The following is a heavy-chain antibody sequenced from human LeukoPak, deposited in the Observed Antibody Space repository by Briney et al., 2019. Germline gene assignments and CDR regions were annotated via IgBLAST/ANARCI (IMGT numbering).Heavy chain of an antibody. Sequence: ASVKVSCKASGYTFTNYAMHWVRQAPGQRLEWMGWINTGNGNTKYSQEFQGRVTITRDTSANTAYMELSSLRSEDMAVYYCARAVKYRSGPLTDLLPYYFDYWGQGTLVTVSS. CDR1: GYTFTNYA. CDR3: ARAVKYRSGPLTDLLPYYFDY. J-gene: IGHJ4*02. CDR2: INTGNGNT. D-gene: IGHD6-19*01. V-gene: IGHV1-3*03.